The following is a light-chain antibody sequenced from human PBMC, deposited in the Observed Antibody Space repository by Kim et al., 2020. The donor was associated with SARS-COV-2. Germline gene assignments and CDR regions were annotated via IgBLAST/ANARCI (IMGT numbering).Light chain of an antibody. CDR2: TTS. CDR3: LQEYSYPMT. J-gene: IGKJ1*01. CDR1: QDIRND. V-gene: IGKV1-6*01. Sequence: AIQMTQSPSSLSVSVGDRVTITFRASQDIRNDLGWFQQKPGKAPKLLIYTTSSLESGVPSRFSGSGFGTDFTLTISSLQPEDFVTYYCLQEYSYPMTFGQGTKVDIK.